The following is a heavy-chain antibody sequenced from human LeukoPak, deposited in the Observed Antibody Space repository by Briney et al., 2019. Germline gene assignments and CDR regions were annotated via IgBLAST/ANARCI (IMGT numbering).Heavy chain of an antibody. CDR2: INPNSGGT. CDR1: GYTFTGYY. J-gene: IGHJ6*03. CDR3: ARPTAGNRGYSKIYYYMDV. Sequence: ASVKVSCKSSGYTFTGYYMHWVRQAPGQGLEWMGLINPNSGGTNYAQKFQGRVTMTRDTSISTAYMELSRLRSDDTAVYYCARPTAGNRGYSKIYYYMDVWGKGTTVTVSS. D-gene: IGHD5-18*01. V-gene: IGHV1-2*02.